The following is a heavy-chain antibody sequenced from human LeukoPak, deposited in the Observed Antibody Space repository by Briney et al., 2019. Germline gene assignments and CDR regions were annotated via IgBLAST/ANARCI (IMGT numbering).Heavy chain of an antibody. Sequence: GGSLRLSCAASGFTFSSYWMSWVRQAPGKGLEWVANIKQDGSEKYYVDSVKGRFTISRDNAKNSLYLQMNSLRAEDTAVYYCARARSIAAAGTGISYFDYWGQGTLVTVSS. CDR1: GFTFSSYW. CDR2: IKQDGSEK. J-gene: IGHJ4*02. D-gene: IGHD6-13*01. V-gene: IGHV3-7*01. CDR3: ARARSIAAAGTGISYFDY.